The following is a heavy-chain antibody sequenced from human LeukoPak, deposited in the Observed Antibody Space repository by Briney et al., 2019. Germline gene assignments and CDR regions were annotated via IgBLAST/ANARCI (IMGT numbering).Heavy chain of an antibody. CDR3: ARDPVGYYYDSSGYRDY. J-gene: IGHJ4*02. D-gene: IGHD3-22*01. CDR2: ISSSSSYI. CDR1: GFTFSSYS. V-gene: IGHV3-21*01. Sequence: GGSLRLSCAASGFTFSSYSMNWVRQAPGKGLEWVSSISSSSSYIYYADSVKGRFTISRDNAKNSLYLQMNSLRAEDTAVYYCARDPVGYYYDSSGYRDYWGQGTLVTVSS.